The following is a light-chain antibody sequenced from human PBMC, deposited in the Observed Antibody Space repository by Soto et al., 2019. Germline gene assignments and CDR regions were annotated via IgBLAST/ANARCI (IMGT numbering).Light chain of an antibody. CDR2: GNS. Sequence: QSVLTQPPSLSGAPGQRVTISCTGSSSNIGAGYDVHWYQQLPGTAPKLLIYGNSNRPSGVPDRFSGSKSGTSASLAITGLKADDEADYYCQSYASSLRGYVFGTGTKLTVL. J-gene: IGLJ1*01. V-gene: IGLV1-40*01. CDR3: QSYASSLRGYV. CDR1: SSNIGAGYD.